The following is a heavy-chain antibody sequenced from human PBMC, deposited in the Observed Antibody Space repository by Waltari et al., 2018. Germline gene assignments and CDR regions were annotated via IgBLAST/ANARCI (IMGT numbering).Heavy chain of an antibody. V-gene: IGHV3-66*02. CDR3: ARWRSIAFWYFEL. D-gene: IGHD3-3*02. CDR1: GFDINYNY. Sequence: EVRLVESGGDLVRPGGSLRLSCTASGFDINYNYMTWVRQAPGKGLGWVSGIYVVGDTYYADSVKGRFTISRDTSKNEVFLQMNDVRAEDTAVYYCARWRSIAFWYFELWGRGTLVTVSS. CDR2: IYVVGDT. J-gene: IGHJ2*01.